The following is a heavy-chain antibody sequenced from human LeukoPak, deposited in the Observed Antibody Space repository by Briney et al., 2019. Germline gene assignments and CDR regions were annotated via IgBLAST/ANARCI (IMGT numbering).Heavy chain of an antibody. V-gene: IGHV3-23*01. J-gene: IGHJ4*02. CDR2: FSGSGSNT. D-gene: IGHD6-19*01. CDR1: GFTFSSSG. CDR3: AKDLYSSGWYGGSDY. Sequence: GGSLRLSCAASGFTFSSSGMTWVRQTPGKGLEWVSTFSGSGSNTYYADSVKGRFTISRDNSKNTLYLQMNSLRAEDTAVYYCAKDLYSSGWYGGSDYWGQGTLVTVSS.